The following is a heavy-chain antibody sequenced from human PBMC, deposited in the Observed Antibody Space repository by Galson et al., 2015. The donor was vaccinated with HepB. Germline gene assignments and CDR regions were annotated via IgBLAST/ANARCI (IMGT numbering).Heavy chain of an antibody. CDR1: GYSFTTYA. V-gene: IGHV1-3*04. Sequence: SVKVSCKASGYSFTTYAIYWVRQAPGQRLEWMGWINTGNGNIRYSQKFQGRVTITRDTSASTAYMELSSLRSEDTAVYYCAREYYDSSGYYFRPNAFDFWGQGTMVTVSS. CDR3: AREYYDSSGYYFRPNAFDF. CDR2: INTGNGNI. J-gene: IGHJ3*01. D-gene: IGHD3-22*01.